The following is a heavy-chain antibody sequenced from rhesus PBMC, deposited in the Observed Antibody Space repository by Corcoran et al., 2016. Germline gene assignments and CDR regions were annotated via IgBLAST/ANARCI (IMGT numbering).Heavy chain of an antibody. V-gene: IGHV3-136*01. D-gene: IGHD6-25*01. CDR2: IGYYGKHI. CDR1: GFTFNTYG. J-gene: IGHJ4*01. CDR3: ARVDSGSWSGGFDY. Sequence: EVQLVESGGGLVQPGGSLRLSCAASGFTFNTYGMSWVRQAPGKGLEWVSYIGYYGKHIWKWDSVKGRFTIARDNAKHSLTLQMTSLKADDTAMYYCARVDSGSWSGGFDYVGQGVLVTVSS.